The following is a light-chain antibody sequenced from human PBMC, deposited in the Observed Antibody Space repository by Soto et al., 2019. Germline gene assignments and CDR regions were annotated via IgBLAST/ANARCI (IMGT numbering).Light chain of an antibody. CDR2: EGS. CDR3: CSYAGSPWV. J-gene: IGLJ3*02. CDR1: SSDVGNYNL. V-gene: IGLV2-23*01. Sequence: QSVLTQPASVSGSPGQSITISCTGTSSDVGNYNLVSWYQHHPGKAPKLMIHEGSKRPSGVSNRFSGSKSGNTASLTISGLQAEDEADYYCCSYAGSPWVFGGGTQLTVL.